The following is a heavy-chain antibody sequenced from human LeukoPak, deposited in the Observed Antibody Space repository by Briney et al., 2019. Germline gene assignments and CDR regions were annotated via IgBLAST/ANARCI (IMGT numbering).Heavy chain of an antibody. J-gene: IGHJ4*02. CDR2: ISSSSSYI. CDR3: ARDWDVVLPAAVAFDY. Sequence: GGSLRLSCAASGFTFSSYSMNWVRQAPGKGLEWVSSISSSSSYIYYADSVKGRFTISRDNAKNSLYLQMNSLRAEGTAVYYCARDWDVVLPAAVAFDYWGQGTLVTVSS. CDR1: GFTFSSYS. D-gene: IGHD2-2*01. V-gene: IGHV3-21*01.